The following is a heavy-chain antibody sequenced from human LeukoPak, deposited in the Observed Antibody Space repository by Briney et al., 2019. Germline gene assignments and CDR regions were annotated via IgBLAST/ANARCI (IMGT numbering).Heavy chain of an antibody. D-gene: IGHD2-15*01. J-gene: IGHJ5*02. CDR3: AGYCSGGRCPES. Sequence: SETLSLTCAVYGGSFSGYYWSWIRQPPGKGLEWIGEINHSGSTNYNPSLKSRVTISVDTSKNQVSLKLSSVTAADTAVYYCAGYCSGGRCPESWGEGTLVTVSS. V-gene: IGHV4-34*01. CDR2: INHSGST. CDR1: GGSFSGYY.